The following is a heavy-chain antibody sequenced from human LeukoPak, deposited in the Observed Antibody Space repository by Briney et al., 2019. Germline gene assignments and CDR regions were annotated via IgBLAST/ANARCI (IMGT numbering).Heavy chain of an antibody. V-gene: IGHV3-20*04. CDR3: ARDLVDYYGSGFDY. CDR2: LNRNGGTT. D-gene: IGHD3-10*01. CDR1: GFPFDEYG. J-gene: IGHJ4*02. Sequence: GGSLRLSCAASGFPFDEYGMSWVRQAPGKGLEWVPGLNRNGGTTGYADSVKGRFTISRDNAKNSLFLHMTSLRADDTAVYFCARDLVDYYGSGFDYWGQGTLVIVSS.